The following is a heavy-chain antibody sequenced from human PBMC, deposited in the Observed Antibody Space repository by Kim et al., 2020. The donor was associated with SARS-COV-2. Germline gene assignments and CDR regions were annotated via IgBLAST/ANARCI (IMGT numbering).Heavy chain of an antibody. CDR2: IKQDGSEK. Sequence: GGSLRLSCAVSGFTFSSYGMSWVRQAPGKGLEWVANIKQDGSEKYYVDSVKGRFTISRDNAKNSLYLQMNSLRAEDTAVYYCARAARWGGSWYFDLWGRGTLVTVSS. J-gene: IGHJ2*01. D-gene: IGHD3-16*01. V-gene: IGHV3-7*01. CDR1: GFTFSSYG. CDR3: ARAARWGGSWYFDL.